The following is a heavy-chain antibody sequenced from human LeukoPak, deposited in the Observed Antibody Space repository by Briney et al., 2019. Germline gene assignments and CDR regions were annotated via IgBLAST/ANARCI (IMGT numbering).Heavy chain of an antibody. CDR2: THYRGDI. D-gene: IGHD3-10*01. J-gene: IGHJ4*02. V-gene: IGHV4-59*02. Sequence: SETLSLTCSVSGASVSSDHWNWIRQSPGRGLEWIGYTHYRGDINYNPSLKSRLTMSVDASSNQVSLKLSSVTAADAAVYYCGRNLGSGSDHWGQGTLVTVSS. CDR3: GRNLGSGSDH. CDR1: GASVSSDH.